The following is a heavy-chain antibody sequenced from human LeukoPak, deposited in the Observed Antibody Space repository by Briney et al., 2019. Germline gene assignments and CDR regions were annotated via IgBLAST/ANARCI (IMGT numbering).Heavy chain of an antibody. CDR1: GFTFSSYV. D-gene: IGHD6-13*01. CDR3: VRLNVVAAGTNY. J-gene: IGHJ4*02. CDR2: IWYDVSNN. Sequence: GRSLRLSCAASGFTFSSYVMHCVRQAPGKGLGWGSVIWYDVSNNYYADSVKGRFTISRDNSKNTLYLQMNSLRAEDTAVYYCVRLNVVAAGTNYWGQGTLVTVSS. V-gene: IGHV3-33*03.